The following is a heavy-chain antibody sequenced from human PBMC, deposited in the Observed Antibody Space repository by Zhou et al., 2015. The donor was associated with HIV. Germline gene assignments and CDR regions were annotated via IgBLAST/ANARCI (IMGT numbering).Heavy chain of an antibody. Sequence: EVQLLESGGGLVQPGGSLRVSCAASGFAFNDYAMSWVRQPPGKGLEWVSGISDSGGSAFYADSVKGRFTISGDNSKNTLFLQMNSLRAEDTAVYYCARDPGAPNGMDVWGQGP. CDR1: GFAFNDYA. CDR3: ARDPGAPNGMDV. J-gene: IGHJ6*02. CDR2: ISDSGGSA. V-gene: IGHV3-23*01. D-gene: IGHD1-14*01.